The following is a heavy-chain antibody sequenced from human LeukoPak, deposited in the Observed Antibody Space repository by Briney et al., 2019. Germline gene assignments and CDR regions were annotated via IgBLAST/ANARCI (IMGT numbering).Heavy chain of an antibody. V-gene: IGHV3-33*06. Sequence: PGGSLRLSCAASGFTFSSYGMHWVRQAPGKGLEWVAVIWYDGSNKYYADSVKGRFTISRDNSKNTLYLQMNSLRAEDTAVYYCAKATLIQGIAAAGFGYWGQGTLVTVSS. CDR1: GFTFSSYG. CDR3: AKATLIQGIAAAGFGY. D-gene: IGHD6-13*01. CDR2: IWYDGSNK. J-gene: IGHJ4*02.